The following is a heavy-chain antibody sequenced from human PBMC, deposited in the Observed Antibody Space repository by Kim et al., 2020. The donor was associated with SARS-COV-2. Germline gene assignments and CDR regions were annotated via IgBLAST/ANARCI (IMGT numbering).Heavy chain of an antibody. Sequence: GGSLRLSCAASGFTFTSFGMQWVRQAPGKGLEGVAVISYDERTTYYVDSVKRRFTISRDNARNTLYLQMDSLAIEDTAMYYCAKDMERYSGSVTQASDY. CDR2: ISYDERTT. J-gene: IGHJ4*01. CDR1: GFTFTSFG. CDR3: AKDMERYSGSVTQASDY. V-gene: IGHV3-30*18. D-gene: IGHD3-10*01.